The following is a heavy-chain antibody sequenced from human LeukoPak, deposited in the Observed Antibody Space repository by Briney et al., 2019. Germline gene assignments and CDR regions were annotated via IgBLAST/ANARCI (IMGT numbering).Heavy chain of an antibody. CDR2: ISSSSSYV. V-gene: IGHV3-21*01. CDR3: ARASCSGGSCQYYFDY. CDR1: GFTFSSHS. J-gene: IGHJ4*02. D-gene: IGHD2-15*01. Sequence: GGSLRLSCAASGFTFSSHSMNWVRQAPGKGLEWVSSISSSSSYVYYADSVKGRFTISRDNAKSSLYLQMNSLRAEDTAVYYCARASCSGGSCQYYFDYWGQGTLVTVSS.